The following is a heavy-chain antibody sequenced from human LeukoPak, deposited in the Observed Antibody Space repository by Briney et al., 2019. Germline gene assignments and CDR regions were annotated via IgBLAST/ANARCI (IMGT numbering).Heavy chain of an antibody. V-gene: IGHV3-53*01. D-gene: IGHD6-19*01. J-gene: IGHJ4*02. CDR3: AKEGVAGTYY. CDR2: IYTGGGT. Sequence: GGSLRLSCAASGFSVSSNYMSWVRQAPGKGLEWVSVIYTGGGTYYADSVKGRFTISRDNSKNTLYLQMNSLRAEDTAVYYCAKEGVAGTYYWGQGTLVTVSS. CDR1: GFSVSSNY.